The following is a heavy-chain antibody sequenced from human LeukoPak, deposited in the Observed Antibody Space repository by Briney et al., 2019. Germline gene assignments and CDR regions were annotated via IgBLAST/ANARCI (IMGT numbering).Heavy chain of an antibody. CDR1: GGSISSGGYY. Sequence: SETLSLTCTVSGGSISSGGYYWSWIRQHPGKGLEWIGYIYYSGSTYYNPSLKSRVTISVDTSKNQFSLKLSSVTAADTAVYYCARETSYCSGGSCSQYYFDYWGQGTLVTVSS. V-gene: IGHV4-31*03. D-gene: IGHD2-15*01. CDR2: IYYSGST. CDR3: ARETSYCSGGSCSQYYFDY. J-gene: IGHJ4*02.